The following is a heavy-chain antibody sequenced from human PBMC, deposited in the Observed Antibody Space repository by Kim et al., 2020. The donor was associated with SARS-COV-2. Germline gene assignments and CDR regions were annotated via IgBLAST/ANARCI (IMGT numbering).Heavy chain of an antibody. CDR1: GFTFSSYW. D-gene: IGHD6-19*01. V-gene: IGHV3-74*01. J-gene: IGHJ4*02. Sequence: GGSLRLSCAASGFTFSSYWMHWVRQAPGKGLVWVSRINSDGSSTSYADSVKGRFTISRDNAKNTLYLQMNSLRAEDTAVYYCARGNSVAGIDYWGQGTLVTVSS. CDR3: ARGNSVAGIDY. CDR2: INSDGSST.